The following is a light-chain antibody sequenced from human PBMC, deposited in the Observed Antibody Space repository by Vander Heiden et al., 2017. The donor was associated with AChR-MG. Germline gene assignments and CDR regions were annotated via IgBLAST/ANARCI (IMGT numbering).Light chain of an antibody. CDR3: AAWDDTLNGL. CDR1: SSNIGTNG. J-gene: IGLJ2*01. CDR2: SNK. V-gene: IGLV1-44*01. Sequence: QSVLTQPPSASGTPGQRVTIPCSGSSSNIGTNGVNWYQQRPRTAPKLLIYSNKQRPSGVPDRFSGSKSGTSASLAISGLQFEDEADYYCAAWDDTLNGLFGGGTELTVL.